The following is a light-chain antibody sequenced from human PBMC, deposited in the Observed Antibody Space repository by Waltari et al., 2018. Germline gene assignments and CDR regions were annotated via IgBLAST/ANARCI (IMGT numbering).Light chain of an antibody. CDR2: DAS. CDR3: QQRSNWPPLT. J-gene: IGKJ4*01. V-gene: IGKV3-11*01. CDR1: QSVSTS. Sequence: EIVLTQSPATLSLSPGERATLSCRASQSVSTSLAWYQHKPGQAPRLLIYDASNRATGIPARFSGSGSVTEFTLTISSLEPEDFAVYYCQQRSNWPPLTFGGGTKVEIK.